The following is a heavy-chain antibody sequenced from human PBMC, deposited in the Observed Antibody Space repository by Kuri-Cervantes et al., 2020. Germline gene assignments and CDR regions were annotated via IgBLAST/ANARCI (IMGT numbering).Heavy chain of an antibody. Sequence: SGPTLVKPTQTLTLTCTFSGFSLSTSGVGVGWIRQPPGKALEWLALIYWDDDKRYSPSLKSRLTITKDTSKNQVVLTMTNMDPVDTATYYCAHSRYDYQSSGYYHFDYWGQGTLVTVSS. CDR2: IYWDDDK. CDR1: GFSLSTSGVG. J-gene: IGHJ4*02. D-gene: IGHD3-22*01. CDR3: AHSRYDYQSSGYYHFDY. V-gene: IGHV2-5*02.